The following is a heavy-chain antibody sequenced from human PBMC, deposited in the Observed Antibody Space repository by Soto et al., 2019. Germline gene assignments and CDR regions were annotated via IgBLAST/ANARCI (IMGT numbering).Heavy chain of an antibody. CDR3: ARDGVGYCSGGSCRDAFDI. CDR1: GGTFSSYA. J-gene: IGHJ3*02. D-gene: IGHD2-15*01. CDR2: IIPIFGTA. Sequence: ASVKVSCKASGGTFSSYAISWVRQAPGQGLEWMGGIIPIFGTANYAQKFQGRVTITADESTSTAYMELSSLRSEDTAVYYCARDGVGYCSGGSCRDAFDIWGQGTMVTVS. V-gene: IGHV1-69*13.